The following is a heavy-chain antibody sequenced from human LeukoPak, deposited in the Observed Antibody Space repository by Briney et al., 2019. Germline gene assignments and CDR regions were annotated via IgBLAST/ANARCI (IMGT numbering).Heavy chain of an antibody. J-gene: IGHJ6*02. CDR3: ARGTLGYGSGSLYYYYGMDV. CDR2: ISHDGNDK. CDR1: GFIFSDYG. Sequence: GSLRLSCAVSGFIFSDYGIHWVRRAPGKGLEWVARISHDGNDKNYADSVKGRFTISRDNSKDMVYLQMNSLRAEDTAVYYCARGTLGYGSGSLYYYYGMDVWGQGTTVTVSS. V-gene: IGHV3-30*03. D-gene: IGHD3-10*01.